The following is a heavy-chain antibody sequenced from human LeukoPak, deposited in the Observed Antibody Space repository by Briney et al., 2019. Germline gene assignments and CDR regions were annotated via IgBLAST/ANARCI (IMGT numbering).Heavy chain of an antibody. CDR1: GFTFSDYT. CDR3: AKAIVATITDLDY. Sequence: PGGSLRLSCAASGFTFSDYTVNWVRQAPGKGLEWVSNIFSGNGIKNYADSVEGRFTISRDNAKNLVFLQMNSLRDDDTAVYYCAKAIVATITDLDYWGQGTLVTVSS. CDR2: IFSGNGIK. J-gene: IGHJ4*02. D-gene: IGHD5-12*01. V-gene: IGHV3-48*02.